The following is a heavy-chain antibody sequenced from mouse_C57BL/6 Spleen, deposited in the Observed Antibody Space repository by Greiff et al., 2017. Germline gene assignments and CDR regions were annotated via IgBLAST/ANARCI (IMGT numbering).Heavy chain of an antibody. CDR2: ILPGGGST. CDR3: ARGGLRQGGDY. D-gene: IGHD2-4*01. J-gene: IGHJ2*01. CDR1: GYTFTGYW. V-gene: IGHV1-9*01. Sequence: QVQLKESGAELMKPGASVKLSCKATGYTFTGYWIEWVKQRPGHGLEWIGEILPGGGSTNYNEKFKGKATFTADTSSNTAYMQLSSLTTEDSAIYYCARGGLRQGGDYWGQGTTLTVSS.